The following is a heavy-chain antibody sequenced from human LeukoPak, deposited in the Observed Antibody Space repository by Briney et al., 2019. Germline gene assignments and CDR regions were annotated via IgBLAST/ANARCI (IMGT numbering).Heavy chain of an antibody. CDR1: GGSISSYY. Sequence: PSETLSLTCTVSGGSISSYYWSWIRQPPGKGLEWIGYIYYSGSTKYNPSLKSRVTMSVATSKNQFSLKLSSVTAADTAVYYCAREIAAAGIGWFDPWGQGTLVTVSS. J-gene: IGHJ5*02. D-gene: IGHD6-13*01. CDR3: AREIAAAGIGWFDP. CDR2: IYYSGST. V-gene: IGHV4-59*01.